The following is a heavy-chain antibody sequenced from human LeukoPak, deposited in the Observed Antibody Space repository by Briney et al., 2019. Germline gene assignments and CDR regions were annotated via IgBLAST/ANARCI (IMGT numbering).Heavy chain of an antibody. CDR1: GGSISSSNW. Sequence: SGTLSLTCAVSGGSISSSNWWAWVRQPPGKGLEWIGEIYPSGSTNYNPSLTSRVTISVDTSKNQLSLKLSSVTAADTAVYYCARDLVYGDARGAFDIWGQGTMVTVSS. CDR3: ARDLVYGDARGAFDI. V-gene: IGHV4-4*02. D-gene: IGHD4-17*01. J-gene: IGHJ3*02. CDR2: IYPSGST.